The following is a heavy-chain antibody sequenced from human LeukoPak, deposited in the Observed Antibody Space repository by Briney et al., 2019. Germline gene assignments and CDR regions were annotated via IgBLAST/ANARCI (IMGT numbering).Heavy chain of an antibody. D-gene: IGHD6-19*01. Sequence: PSETLSLTCTVSGGSISDYYGTWIRQSPGTGLEWIGYMDYSGSTAYNPSLKSRVTISIDTSKKQFSLELSSVTAADTAIYFCARRKRGSGGPFDYWGQGTLVTVSS. CDR3: ARRKRGSGGPFDY. J-gene: IGHJ4*02. CDR2: MDYSGST. CDR1: GGSISDYY. V-gene: IGHV4-59*08.